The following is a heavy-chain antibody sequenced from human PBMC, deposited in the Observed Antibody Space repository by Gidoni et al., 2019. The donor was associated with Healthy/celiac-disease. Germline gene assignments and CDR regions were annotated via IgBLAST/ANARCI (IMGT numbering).Heavy chain of an antibody. J-gene: IGHJ4*02. D-gene: IGHD6-6*01. V-gene: IGHV1-2*02. CDR3: ASGSSSSSGIIDY. CDR1: GNNLTGYY. Sequence: QVQLVQSGAAGKKPGASAKVSGKASGNNLTGYYMHWVRQAPGQGLEWMGWINPNSGGTNYSQKFQGRVTMTRDTSISTAYMELSSLRSDDTAVYYCASGSSSSSGIIDYWGQGTLVTVSS. CDR2: INPNSGGT.